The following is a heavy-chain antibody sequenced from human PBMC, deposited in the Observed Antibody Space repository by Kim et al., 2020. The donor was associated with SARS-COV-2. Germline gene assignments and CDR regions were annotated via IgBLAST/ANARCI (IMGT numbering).Heavy chain of an antibody. CDR1: GGSISSSNW. CDR3: ARWQDYYYYGMDV. V-gene: IGHV4-4*02. J-gene: IGHJ6*02. CDR2: IYHSGST. Sequence: SETLSLTCAVSGGSISSSNWWSWVRQPPGKGLEWIGEIYHSGSTNYNPSLKSRVTISVDKSKNQFSLKLSSVTAADTAVYYCARWQDYYYYGMDVWGQGTTVTVSS.